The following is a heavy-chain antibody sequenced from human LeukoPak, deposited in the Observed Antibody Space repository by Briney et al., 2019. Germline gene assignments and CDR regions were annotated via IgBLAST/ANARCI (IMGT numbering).Heavy chain of an antibody. Sequence: SQTLSLTCAISGDSVSSNSAAWNWIRQSPSRGLEWLGRTYYRSKWYDDYAVSVKSRITINPDTSKNQFSLQLNSVTPEDTAVYYCARAPRSGVLYYYGMDVWGQGTTVTVSS. V-gene: IGHV6-1*01. CDR3: ARAPRSGVLYYYGMDV. J-gene: IGHJ6*02. D-gene: IGHD2-8*01. CDR2: TYYRSKWYD. CDR1: GDSVSSNSAA.